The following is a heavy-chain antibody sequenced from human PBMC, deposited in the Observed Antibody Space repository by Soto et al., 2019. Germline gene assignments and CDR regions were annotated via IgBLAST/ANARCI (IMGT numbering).Heavy chain of an antibody. CDR3: ARDQYSYGNYYYGMDV. CDR2: ISGSGGST. J-gene: IGHJ6*02. Sequence: SGGSLRLSCAASGFTFSSYAMSWVRQAPGKGLEWVSAISGSGGSTYYADSVKGRFTISRDNSKNTLYLQMNSLRAEDTAVYYCARDQYSYGNYYYGMDVWGPGTTVTVYS. CDR1: GFTFSSYA. V-gene: IGHV3-23*01. D-gene: IGHD5-18*01.